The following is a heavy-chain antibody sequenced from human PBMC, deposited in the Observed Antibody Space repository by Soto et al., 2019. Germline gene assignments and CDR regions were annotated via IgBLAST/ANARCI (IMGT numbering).Heavy chain of an antibody. CDR2: ISSSSSYI. Sequence: EVQLVESGGGLVKPGGSLRLSCAASGFTFSSYSMNWVRQAPGKGLEWVSSISSSSSYIYYADSVKGRFTISRDNAKNSLYLQMNSLRAEDTAVYYCARDIYSSGLTDAFDIWGKGTMVTVSS. CDR3: ARDIYSSGLTDAFDI. J-gene: IGHJ3*02. D-gene: IGHD3-22*01. CDR1: GFTFSSYS. V-gene: IGHV3-21*01.